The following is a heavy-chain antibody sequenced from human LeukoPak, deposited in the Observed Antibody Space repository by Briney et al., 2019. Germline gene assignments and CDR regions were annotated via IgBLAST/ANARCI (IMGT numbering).Heavy chain of an antibody. CDR2: IIPLFGTA. J-gene: IGHJ5*02. V-gene: IGHV1-69*13. CDR3: ARGSRFLDVVLVPATIGWCDP. Sequence: PVMVSCMASGGTFSTYAISWVRQAPGQGLEWLGGIIPLFGTADYAQKFQGRVTITADESTSTAYMELSSLRSEDTAVYYCARGSRFLDVVLVPATIGWCDPWGQGTLVTVSS. D-gene: IGHD2-2*01. CDR1: GGTFSTYA.